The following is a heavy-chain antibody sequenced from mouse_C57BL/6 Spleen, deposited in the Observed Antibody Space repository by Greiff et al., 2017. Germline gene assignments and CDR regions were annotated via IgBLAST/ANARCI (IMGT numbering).Heavy chain of an antibody. Sequence: QVTLKESGPGILQSSQTLCLTCSFSGFSLSTSGLGVSWIRQPSGKRLEWLAHIYWDDDKRYNPSLKSRLTITKKTYRNLVFIKVTSVDTANTASDYCARSLGYFDVWGTGTTVTVSS. J-gene: IGHJ1*03. CDR1: GFSLSTSGLG. CDR3: ARSLGYFDV. CDR2: IYWDDDK. V-gene: IGHV8-12*01.